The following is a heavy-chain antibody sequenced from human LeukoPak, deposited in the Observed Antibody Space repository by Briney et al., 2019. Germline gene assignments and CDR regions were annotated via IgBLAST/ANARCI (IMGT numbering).Heavy chain of an antibody. D-gene: IGHD3-22*01. CDR1: GYTFTSYY. J-gene: IGHJ4*02. CDR2: INPSGGST. V-gene: IGHV1-46*01. CDR3: ATVSRPANSYYDSSGFDY. Sequence: ASVKVSCKASGYTFTSYYMHWVRQAPGQGLEWMGIINPSGGSTSYAQKFQGRVTMTRDTSTSTVYMELSSLRSEDTAVYYCATVSRPANSYYDSSGFDYWGQGTLVTVSS.